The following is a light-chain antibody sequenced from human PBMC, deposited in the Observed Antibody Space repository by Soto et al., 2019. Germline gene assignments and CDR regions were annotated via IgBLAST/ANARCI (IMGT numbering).Light chain of an antibody. J-gene: IGLJ1*01. CDR2: GNT. CDR1: SSNIGGNSD. Sequence: QSVLTQPPTASGAPGQRVTISCTGSSSNIGGNSDVHWYQQLTGAAPKLLIYGNTNRPSGVSDRFSASKSGTSASLAITGLQAEDEADYYCQSYDNSLSGFYVFGTGTKVTVL. CDR3: QSYDNSLSGFYV. V-gene: IGLV1-40*01.